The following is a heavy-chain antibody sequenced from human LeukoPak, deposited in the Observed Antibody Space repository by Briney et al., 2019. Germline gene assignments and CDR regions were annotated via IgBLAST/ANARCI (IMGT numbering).Heavy chain of an antibody. V-gene: IGHV4-59*08. CDR3: ARHGIAVAGYDY. CDR1: GGSISSYY. D-gene: IGHD6-19*01. Sequence: SETLSLTCTVSGGSISSYYWNWIRQPPGKGLEWIGYIYYSGSTNYNPSLKSRVTISVDTSKNQFSLKLSSVTAADTAVYYCARHGIAVAGYDYWGQGTLVTVSS. CDR2: IYYSGST. J-gene: IGHJ4*02.